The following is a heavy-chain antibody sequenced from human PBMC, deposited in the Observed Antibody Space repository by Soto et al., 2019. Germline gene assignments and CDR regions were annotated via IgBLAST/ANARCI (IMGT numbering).Heavy chain of an antibody. V-gene: IGHV4-34*01. D-gene: IGHD6-13*01. Sequence: TSETLSLTCAVYGGSFSGYYWSWIRQPPGKGLEWIGEINHSGSTNYNPSLKSRVTISVDTSKNQFSLKLSSVTAADTAVYYCARGQFRYSSFYYYYGMDVWGQGTTVTVSS. CDR2: INHSGST. CDR1: GGSFSGYY. J-gene: IGHJ6*02. CDR3: ARGQFRYSSFYYYYGMDV.